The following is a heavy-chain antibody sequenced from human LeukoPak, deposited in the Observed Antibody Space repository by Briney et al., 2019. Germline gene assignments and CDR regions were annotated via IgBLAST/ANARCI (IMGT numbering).Heavy chain of an antibody. Sequence: SVKVSCKASGGTFSSYAISWVRQAPGQGLEWMGGIIPIFGTANYAQKFQGRVTITADESTSTAYMELSSLRSEDTAVYYCARGFSGWYGDDYWGQGILGTVSS. J-gene: IGHJ4*02. CDR1: GGTFSSYA. D-gene: IGHD6-19*01. V-gene: IGHV1-69*13. CDR2: IIPIFGTA. CDR3: ARGFSGWYGDDY.